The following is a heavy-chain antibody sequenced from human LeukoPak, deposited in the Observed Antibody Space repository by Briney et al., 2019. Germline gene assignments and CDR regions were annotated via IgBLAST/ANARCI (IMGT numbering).Heavy chain of an antibody. Sequence: GESLRISCKGSGYRFTSYWISWVRQMPGKGLEWMGRIDPSDSYTNSRPSFQGHVTISADKSISTAYLQWSSLKASDTAMYYCARLIESTSGYYYYGMDVWGKGTTVTVSS. CDR2: IDPSDSYT. D-gene: IGHD3-16*02. J-gene: IGHJ6*04. CDR3: ARLIESTSGYYYYGMDV. CDR1: GYRFTSYW. V-gene: IGHV5-10-1*01.